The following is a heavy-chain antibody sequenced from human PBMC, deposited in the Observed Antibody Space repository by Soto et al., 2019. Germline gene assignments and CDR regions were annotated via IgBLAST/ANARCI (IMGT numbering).Heavy chain of an antibody. Sequence: GVSLRLSCAASGFTFSSYEMNWVRQAPGKGLEWVSYISSSGSTIYYADSVKGRFTISRDNAKNSLYLQMNSLRAEDTAVDYYARAPFGVVITRFAYWGQGTLVTVSA. J-gene: IGHJ4*02. D-gene: IGHD3-3*01. CDR1: GFTFSSYE. CDR3: ARAPFGVVITRFAY. CDR2: ISSSGSTI. V-gene: IGHV3-48*03.